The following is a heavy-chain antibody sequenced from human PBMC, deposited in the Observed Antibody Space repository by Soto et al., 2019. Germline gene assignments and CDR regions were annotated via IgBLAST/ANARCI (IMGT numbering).Heavy chain of an antibody. CDR3: TRGPRPSSVGTGAF. V-gene: IGHV3-74*01. D-gene: IGHD3-10*01. CDR1: GFTGSMYW. CDR2: ISDDGSRA. Sequence: EVQLVESGGDLVQPGGSLRLSCTASGFTGSMYWMHWVRQVPGTGPEWVSRISDDGSRADYADSVKGRFTISRDNAKNTLYLEMHVCIADDTAVYYCTRGPRPSSVGTGAFWGQGPPVTVSS. J-gene: IGHJ4*02.